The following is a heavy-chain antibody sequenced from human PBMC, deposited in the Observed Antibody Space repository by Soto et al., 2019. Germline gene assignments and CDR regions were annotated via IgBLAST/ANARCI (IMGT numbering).Heavy chain of an antibody. CDR3: ASPLSGGPGSYYYYYGMDV. V-gene: IGHV1-69*06. Sequence: SVKVSCKASGGTFSSYAISWVRQAPGQGLEWMGGIIPIFGTANYAQKFQGRVTITADKSTSTAYMELSSLRSEGTAVYYCASPLSGGPGSYYYYYGMDVWGQGTTVTVSS. CDR1: GGTFSSYA. J-gene: IGHJ6*02. D-gene: IGHD3-10*01. CDR2: IIPIFGTA.